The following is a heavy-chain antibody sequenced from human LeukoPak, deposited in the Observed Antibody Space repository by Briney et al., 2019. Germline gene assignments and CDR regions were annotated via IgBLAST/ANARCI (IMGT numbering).Heavy chain of an antibody. CDR3: ARQSTVTKGVGYYYCYMDV. CDR1: GGSIRSYY. Sequence: PSEALSVTCTVSGGSIRSYYWSWIRQPAGKGLEWVGRIYTSGSTNYNLSRKSRVTRSVDTSKNQFSLKLSSETAADTAVYYCARQSTVTKGVGYYYCYMDVWGKGTTVTASS. CDR2: IYTSGST. D-gene: IGHD4-17*01. V-gene: IGHV4-4*07. J-gene: IGHJ6*03.